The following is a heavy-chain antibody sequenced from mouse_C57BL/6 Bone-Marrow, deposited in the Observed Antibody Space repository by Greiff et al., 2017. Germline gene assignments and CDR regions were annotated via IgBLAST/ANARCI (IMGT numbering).Heavy chain of an antibody. CDR2: ISSGGSYT. CDR3: ARQTPDYSSGSYCFAY. Sequence: EVMLVEPGGDLVKPGGSLKLSCAASGFTFSSYGMSWVRQTPDKRLEWVATISSGGSYTYYTDSVKGRSTISRDNATNTLYLQMSSLKSEDTAMSDGARQTPDYSSGSYCFAYWGQGTLVTVSA. J-gene: IGHJ3*01. D-gene: IGHD1-1*01. CDR1: GFTFSSYG. V-gene: IGHV5-6*01.